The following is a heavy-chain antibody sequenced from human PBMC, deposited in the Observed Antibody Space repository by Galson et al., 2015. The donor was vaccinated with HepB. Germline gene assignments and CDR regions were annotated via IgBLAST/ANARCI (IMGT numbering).Heavy chain of an antibody. Sequence: SLRLSCAASGFTFTRHWMSWVRQAPGKGLEWVANINEDGSEENYVDSVKGRFTIARDNSQNTLYLHMSNLRAEDTAIYYCAREAHIAAPASFDYWGQGTLVTVSS. V-gene: IGHV3-7*01. CDR1: GFTFTRHW. J-gene: IGHJ4*02. CDR3: AREAHIAAPASFDY. D-gene: IGHD6-25*01. CDR2: INEDGSEE.